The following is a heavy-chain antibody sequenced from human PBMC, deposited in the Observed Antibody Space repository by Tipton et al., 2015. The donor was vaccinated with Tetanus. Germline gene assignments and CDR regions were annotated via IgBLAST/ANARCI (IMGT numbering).Heavy chain of an antibody. CDR2: IYYSGST. Sequence: TLSLTCTVSGGSISSGGYYWSWIRQHPGKGLEWIGYIYYSGSTYYNPSLKSRVTISVDTSKNQFSLKLSSVTAADTAVYYCARDTDSSGGGIDYWGQGTLVTVSS. J-gene: IGHJ4*02. CDR1: GGSISSGGYY. CDR3: ARDTDSSGGGIDY. D-gene: IGHD3-22*01. V-gene: IGHV4-31*03.